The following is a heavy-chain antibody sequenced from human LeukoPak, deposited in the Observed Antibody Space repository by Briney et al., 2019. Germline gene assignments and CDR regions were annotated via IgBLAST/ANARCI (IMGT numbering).Heavy chain of an antibody. Sequence: SETLSLTCTVSGYSISSGYYWGWIRQPPGKGLEWIGEINHSGSTNYNPSLKSRVTISVDTSKNQFSLKLSSVTAADTAAYYCSRSRLARLYGGNRRGAFDIWGQGTMVTVSA. V-gene: IGHV4-38-2*02. CDR3: SRSRLARLYGGNRRGAFDI. D-gene: IGHD4-23*01. CDR2: INHSGST. CDR1: GYSISSGYY. J-gene: IGHJ3*02.